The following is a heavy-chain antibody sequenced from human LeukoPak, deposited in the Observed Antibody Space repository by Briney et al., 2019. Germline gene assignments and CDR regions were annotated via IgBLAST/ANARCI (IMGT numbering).Heavy chain of an antibody. D-gene: IGHD1-26*01. V-gene: IGHV3-33*06. CDR3: AKDGRELRAFDI. Sequence: GRSLRLSCAASGFTFSSYGMHWVRQAPGKGLEWVAVIWYDGSKKYYADSVKGRLNISRDNSKNTLYLQMNSLRAEDTAVYYCAKDGRELRAFDIWGQGQWSPSLQ. CDR2: IWYDGSKK. J-gene: IGHJ3*02. CDR1: GFTFSSYG.